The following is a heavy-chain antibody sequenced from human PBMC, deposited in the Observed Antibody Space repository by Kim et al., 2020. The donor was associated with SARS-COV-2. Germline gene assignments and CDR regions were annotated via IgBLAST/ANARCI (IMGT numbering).Heavy chain of an antibody. V-gene: IGHV1-69*13. CDR1: GGTFSSYA. J-gene: IGHJ4*02. Sequence: SVKVSCKASGGTFSSYAISWVRQAPGQGLEWMGGIIPIFGTANYAQKFQGRVTITADESTSTAYMELSSLRSEDTAVYYCARAPIMRRGQYYYDSSGYLDYWGQGTLVTVSS. CDR3: ARAPIMRRGQYYYDSSGYLDY. CDR2: IIPIFGTA. D-gene: IGHD3-22*01.